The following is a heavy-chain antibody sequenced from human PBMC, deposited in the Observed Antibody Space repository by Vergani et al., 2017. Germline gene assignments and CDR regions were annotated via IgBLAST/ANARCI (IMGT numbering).Heavy chain of an antibody. J-gene: IGHJ6*02. Sequence: QVQLVESGGGVVQPGRSLRLSCAASGFTFSSYAMHWVRQVPGKGLEWVAVISYDGSNKYYADSVKGRFTISRDNSKNTLYLQMNSLRAEDTAVYYCAREAGSSHILFVEYYGMDVWGQGTTVTVSS. CDR2: ISYDGSNK. CDR3: AREAGSSHILFVEYYGMDV. CDR1: GFTFSSYA. V-gene: IGHV3-30*01. D-gene: IGHD6-13*01.